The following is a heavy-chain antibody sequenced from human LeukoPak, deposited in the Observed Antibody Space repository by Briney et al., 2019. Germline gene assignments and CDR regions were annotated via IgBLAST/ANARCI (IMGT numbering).Heavy chain of an antibody. D-gene: IGHD3-16*02. Sequence: PGGSLRLSCAASGYTFSHYSVNLVRQAPGKGLEWVSSISSTSDYIYYADLVKGRFTISRDNTKSSLYLQMNSLRAEDTAVYYCVSGNDPDSTWENYRLDAFDIWGQGTTVIVSS. V-gene: IGHV3-21*01. CDR1: GYTFSHYS. CDR3: VSGNDPDSTWENYRLDAFDI. J-gene: IGHJ3*02. CDR2: ISSTSDYI.